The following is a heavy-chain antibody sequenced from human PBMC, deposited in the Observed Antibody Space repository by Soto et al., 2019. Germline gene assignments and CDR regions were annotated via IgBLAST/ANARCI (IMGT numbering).Heavy chain of an antibody. CDR2: INGDGSDT. Sequence: EVQLVESGGGLVQPGGSLRLSCGASGFDFNNYWMHWVRQDPGKGLVWVSRINGDGSDTKYADSVKGRFTISRDNDKKTVYLQMNSLRAEDTAVYYCARDQTTGDWFDAWGQGTLVTVSS. CDR1: GFDFNNYW. CDR3: ARDQTTGDWFDA. J-gene: IGHJ5*02. V-gene: IGHV3-74*03. D-gene: IGHD4-17*01.